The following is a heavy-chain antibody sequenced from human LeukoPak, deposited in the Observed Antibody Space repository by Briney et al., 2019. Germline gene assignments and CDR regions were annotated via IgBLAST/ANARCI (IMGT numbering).Heavy chain of an antibody. Sequence: ASVKVSCKASGYTFTSYAMHWVRQAPGQRLEWMGWINAGNGNTKYSQKFQGRVTITRDTSASTAYMELSSLRSEDTAVYYCARGSSRYYYYYGMDVWGQGTTVTVSS. CDR3: ARGSSRYYYYYGMDV. D-gene: IGHD6-6*01. CDR1: GYTFTSYA. J-gene: IGHJ6*02. CDR2: INAGNGNT. V-gene: IGHV1-3*01.